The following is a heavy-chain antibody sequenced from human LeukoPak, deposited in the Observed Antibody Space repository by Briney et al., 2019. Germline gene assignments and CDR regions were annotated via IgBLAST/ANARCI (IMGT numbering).Heavy chain of an antibody. J-gene: IGHJ5*02. CDR3: AKGYDSSGYAIHFDP. Sequence: GGSLRLSCAASGFIFSSYGMHWVRQAPDKGLEWVAFIRYDGSNKYYADSVKGRFTISRDNSKNTLYLQMNSLRAEDTAVYYCAKGYDSSGYAIHFDPWGQGTLVTVSS. CDR2: IRYDGSNK. D-gene: IGHD3-22*01. CDR1: GFIFSSYG. V-gene: IGHV3-30*02.